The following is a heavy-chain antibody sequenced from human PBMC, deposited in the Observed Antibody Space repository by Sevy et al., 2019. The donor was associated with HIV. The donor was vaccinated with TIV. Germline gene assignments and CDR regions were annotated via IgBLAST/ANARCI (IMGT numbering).Heavy chain of an antibody. Sequence: GGSLRLSCAASGFTFSSYAIHWVRLAPGKGLEWVAVISYDGSNKYYADSVKGRFTISRDNSKNTLYLQMNSLRAEDTAVYYCARDGGGGPTKVHFDYWGQGTLVTVSS. D-gene: IGHD3-16*01. J-gene: IGHJ4*02. CDR1: GFTFSSYA. CDR3: ARDGGGGPTKVHFDY. V-gene: IGHV3-30*04. CDR2: ISYDGSNK.